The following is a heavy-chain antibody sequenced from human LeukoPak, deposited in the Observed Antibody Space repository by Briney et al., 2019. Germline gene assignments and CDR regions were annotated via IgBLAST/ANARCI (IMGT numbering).Heavy chain of an antibody. V-gene: IGHV1-8*03. CDR3: ARRSAYGSGTYYVDY. CDR2: MNPNSGNT. D-gene: IGHD3-10*01. Sequence: EASVKVSCKASGYTFTSYDINWVRQATGQGLEWMGWMNPNSGNTSYAQKFQGRVTITRNTSITTTYMELSSLRSEDTAVYYCARRSAYGSGTYYVDYWGQGTLVTVSS. J-gene: IGHJ4*02. CDR1: GYTFTSYD.